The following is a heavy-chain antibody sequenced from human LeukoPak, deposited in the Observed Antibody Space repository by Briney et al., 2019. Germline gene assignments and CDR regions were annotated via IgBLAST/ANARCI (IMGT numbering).Heavy chain of an antibody. CDR2: IKQDGSEK. CDR3: ARDGGGYVAARLDY. CDR1: GFTFSSYW. D-gene: IGHD5-12*01. J-gene: IGHJ4*02. V-gene: IGHV3-7*01. Sequence: PGGSLRLSCAASGFTFSSYWMSWVRQAPWKGLEWVANIKQDGSEKYYVDSVKGRFTISRDNAKNSLYLQMNSLRAEDTAVYYCARDGGGYVAARLDYWGQGTLVTVSS.